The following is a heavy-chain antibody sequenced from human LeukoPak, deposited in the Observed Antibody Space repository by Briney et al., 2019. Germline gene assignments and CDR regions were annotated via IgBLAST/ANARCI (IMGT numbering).Heavy chain of an antibody. CDR3: AREFLWFGELSFDY. D-gene: IGHD3-10*01. J-gene: IGHJ4*02. Sequence: ASVKVSCKASGYTFTSYGISWVRQAPGQGLEWVGWISAYNGNTNYAQKLQGRVTMTTDTSTSTAYMELRSLRSDDTAVYYCAREFLWFGELSFDYWGQGTLVTVSS. V-gene: IGHV1-18*01. CDR1: GYTFTSYG. CDR2: ISAYNGNT.